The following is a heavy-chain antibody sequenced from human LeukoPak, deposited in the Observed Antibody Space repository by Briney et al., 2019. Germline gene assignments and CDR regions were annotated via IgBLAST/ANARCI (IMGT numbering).Heavy chain of an antibody. CDR1: GGSVSFYY. V-gene: IGHV4-59*02. CDR3: ARDARGSSYMDV. J-gene: IGHJ6*02. CDR2: IYYRGST. D-gene: IGHD3-10*01. Sequence: KPSETLSLTCTVSGGSVSFYYWSWIRQPPGKGLEWIEYIYYRGSTNYNPSLKSRVTISVDTSKNQFSLKVSSVTAADTAVYYCARDARGSSYMDVWGQGTTVTVSS.